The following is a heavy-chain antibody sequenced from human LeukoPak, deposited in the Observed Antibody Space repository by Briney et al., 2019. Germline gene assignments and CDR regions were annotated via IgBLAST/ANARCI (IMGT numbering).Heavy chain of an antibody. CDR2: IKGDESSI. CDR1: AFTFSSYW. Sequence: GGSLRLSCAASAFTFSSYWMHWVAQAQGKGWEGVSRIKGDESSINYADSVKGRFTISRDNAKNSLYLQMNSLRAEDTAVYYCARPSGYSGYDCDYWGQGTLVTVSS. CDR3: ARPSGYSGYDCDY. J-gene: IGHJ4*02. D-gene: IGHD5-12*01. V-gene: IGHV3-74*01.